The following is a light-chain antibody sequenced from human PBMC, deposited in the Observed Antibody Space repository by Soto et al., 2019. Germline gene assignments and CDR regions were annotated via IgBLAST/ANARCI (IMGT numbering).Light chain of an antibody. CDR3: SSYAGSNNFVV. Sequence: QSALTQPPSASGSPGQSVTISCTGTSSDVGGYTYVSWYQQHPGKAPKFMIYEVTKRPSGVPDRFSGSKSGNTASLTVSGLQAEDEADYYCSSYAGSNNFVVFGGGTQLTVL. CDR2: EVT. J-gene: IGLJ2*01. V-gene: IGLV2-8*01. CDR1: SSDVGGYTY.